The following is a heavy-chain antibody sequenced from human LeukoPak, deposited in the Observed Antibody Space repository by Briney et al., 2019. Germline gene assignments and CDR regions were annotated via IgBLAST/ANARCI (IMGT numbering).Heavy chain of an antibody. CDR3: ARGNYYNSSTYPDY. D-gene: IGHD3-22*01. V-gene: IGHV1-46*01. CDR1: GYTFTRYY. J-gene: IGHJ4*02. CDR2: INPTGGSS. Sequence: GASVNVSCKASGYTFTRYYMHWVGQAPGHGLEWMGIINPTGGSSGYAQKFQGRVTMTRDTSTRTVYMELSSLRFEDTAVYYCARGNYYNSSTYPDYWGQGTLVTVSS.